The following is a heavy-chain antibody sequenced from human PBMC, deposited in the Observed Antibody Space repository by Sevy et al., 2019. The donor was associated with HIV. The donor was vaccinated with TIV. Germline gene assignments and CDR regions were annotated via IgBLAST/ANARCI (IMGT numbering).Heavy chain of an antibody. Sequence: SETLSLTCTVSGGSISSSSYYWGWIRQPPGKGLEWIGSIYYSGSTYYNPSLKSRATISVDTSKNQFSLKLSSVTAADTAVYNCARQQTRWFDPWGEGTLVSVSS. CDR2: IYYSGST. J-gene: IGHJ5*02. CDR1: GGSISSSSYY. V-gene: IGHV4-39*01. CDR3: ARQQTRWFDP.